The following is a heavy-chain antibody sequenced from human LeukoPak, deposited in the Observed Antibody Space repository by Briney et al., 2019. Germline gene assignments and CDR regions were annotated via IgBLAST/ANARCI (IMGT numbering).Heavy chain of an antibody. CDR3: ARASGSGIRRGVDP. J-gene: IGHJ5*02. CDR1: GFTFSSYA. V-gene: IGHV3-30*04. D-gene: IGHD3-10*01. CDR2: ISYDGSNK. Sequence: GRSLRLSCAASGFTFSSYAMHWVRQAPGKGLEWVAVISYDGSNKYYADSVKGRFTISRDNSKNTLYLQMNSLRAEDTAVYYCARASGSGIRRGVDPWGQGTLVTVSS.